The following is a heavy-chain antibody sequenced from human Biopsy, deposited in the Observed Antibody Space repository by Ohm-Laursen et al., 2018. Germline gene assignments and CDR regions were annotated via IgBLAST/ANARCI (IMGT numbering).Heavy chain of an antibody. CDR3: AKDQGYYYDRSVYYYFDY. V-gene: IGHV3-30*18. CDR2: ISHDGSGE. D-gene: IGHD3-22*01. CDR1: GFTFTSYG. J-gene: IGHJ4*02. Sequence: SLRLSCAASGFTFTSYGMHWVRQAPGKGLEWLAVISHDGSGEYYADSLKGRFTISRDNPKNTLDLQMNSLRAEDTAVYYCAKDQGYYYDRSVYYYFDYWGQGTLVTVSS.